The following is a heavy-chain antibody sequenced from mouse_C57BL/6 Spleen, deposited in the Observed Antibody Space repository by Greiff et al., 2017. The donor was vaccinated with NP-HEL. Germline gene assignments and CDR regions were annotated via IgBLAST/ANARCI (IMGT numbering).Heavy chain of an antibody. V-gene: IGHV1-7*01. J-gene: IGHJ2*01. D-gene: IGHD1-1*01. CDR1: GYTFTSYW. CDR3: ARSYGSSSYYFDY. Sequence: QVQLQQSGAELAKPGASVKLSRKASGYTFTSYWMHWVKQRPGQGLEWIGYINPSSGYTKYNQKFKDKATLTADKSSSTAYMQLSSLTYEDSAVYYCARSYGSSSYYFDYWGQGTTLTVSS. CDR2: INPSSGYT.